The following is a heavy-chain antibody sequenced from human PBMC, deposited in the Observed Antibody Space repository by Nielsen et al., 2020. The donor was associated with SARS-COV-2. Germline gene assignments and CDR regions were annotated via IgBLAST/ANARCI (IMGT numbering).Heavy chain of an antibody. J-gene: IGHJ6*02. CDR1: GDTFSNYA. CDR3: ARDRRPSRRWIYYDYYYAMFV. V-gene: IGHV1-69*13. D-gene: IGHD2-2*03. CDR2: IIPISATA. Sequence: SVKVSCKSSGDTFSNYAISWVRQAPGQGLEWMGGIIPISATANYAQRFQGRVTITADEFTSTAYMELSSLRSEDTAVYYCARDRRPSRRWIYYDYYYAMFVWGQGTTVTVSS.